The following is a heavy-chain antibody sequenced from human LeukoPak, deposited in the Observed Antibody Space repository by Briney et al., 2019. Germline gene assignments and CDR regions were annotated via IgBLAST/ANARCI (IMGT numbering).Heavy chain of an antibody. V-gene: IGHV4-4*07. CDR3: ARDRSGSYYFDY. J-gene: IGHJ4*02. CDR2: IYTSGST. Sequence: RASETLSLPCTVSGGSISSYYWSWIRQPAGKGLEWIGRIYTSGSTNYNPSLKSRVTMSVYTSKNQFSLKLSSVTAADTAVYYCARDRSGSYYFDYWGEGTLVTVSS. D-gene: IGHD1-26*01. CDR1: GGSISSYY.